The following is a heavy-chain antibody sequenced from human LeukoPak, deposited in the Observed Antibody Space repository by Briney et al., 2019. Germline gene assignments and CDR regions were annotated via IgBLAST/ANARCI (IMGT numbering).Heavy chain of an antibody. Sequence: ASVKLSCKASGYTFTIYGITCVPQAPGQGLECMAWISPDNGDTNYTQNLQGRATLTTDTSPSSAYIGLRTVRTDDTAVYYCARWLTYGNFDYWGQGTLVTVSS. D-gene: IGHD3-22*01. CDR1: GYTFTIYG. CDR3: ARWLTYGNFDY. V-gene: IGHV1-18*01. J-gene: IGHJ4*02. CDR2: ISPDNGDT.